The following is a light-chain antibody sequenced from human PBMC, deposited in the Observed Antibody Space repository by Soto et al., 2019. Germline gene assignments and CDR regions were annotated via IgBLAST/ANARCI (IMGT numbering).Light chain of an antibody. CDR3: AAWDDSLNGHAV. Sequence: QSVLTQPPSASGTPGQRVTISSSGSSSNIGSNTVNWYQQLPGTAPKLLIYSNNQRPSGVPDRFSGSKSGTSASLAVSGLQSEDEADYYCAAWDDSLNGHAVFGGGTTLTVL. J-gene: IGLJ7*01. CDR1: SSNIGSNT. V-gene: IGLV1-44*01. CDR2: SNN.